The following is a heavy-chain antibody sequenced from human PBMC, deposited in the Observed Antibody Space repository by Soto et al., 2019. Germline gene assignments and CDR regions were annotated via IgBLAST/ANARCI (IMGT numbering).Heavy chain of an antibody. CDR3: ASPYTDYYDSSGYPY. V-gene: IGHV4-39*01. CDR1: GGSISSSSYY. Sequence: PSETLSLTCTVSGGSISSSSYYWGWIRQPPGKGLEWIGSIYYSGNTYYNPSLKSRVTISVDTSKNQFSLKLSSVTAADTAVYYCASPYTDYYDSSGYPYWGQGTLVTVSS. D-gene: IGHD3-22*01. CDR2: IYYSGNT. J-gene: IGHJ4*02.